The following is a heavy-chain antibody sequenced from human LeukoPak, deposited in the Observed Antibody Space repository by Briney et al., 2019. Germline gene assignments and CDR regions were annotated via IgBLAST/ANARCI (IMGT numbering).Heavy chain of an antibody. V-gene: IGHV4-61*01. CDR1: GGSVSSGSYC. J-gene: IGHJ4*02. CDR2: IYYSGST. Sequence: PSETLSLTCAVSGGSVSSGSYCWSWIRQPPGKGLEWIGYIYYSGSTNYNPSLRSRVTISVDTSKNQFSLKLSSVTAADTAVYYCARGLIAAAGMDYWGQGTLVTVSS. D-gene: IGHD6-13*01. CDR3: ARGLIAAAGMDY.